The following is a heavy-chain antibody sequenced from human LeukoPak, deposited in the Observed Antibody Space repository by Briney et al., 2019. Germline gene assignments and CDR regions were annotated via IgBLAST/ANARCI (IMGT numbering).Heavy chain of an antibody. Sequence: SETLSLTCTVSSYSLSSGDYWGWIRQPPGKGLEWIGSIYHSGSTYYNPSLKSRVTISVDTSKNQFSLKRSSVTAADTAVYYCARITSGSGAFDIWGQGTMVTVPS. CDR2: IYHSGST. J-gene: IGHJ3*02. D-gene: IGHD3-16*01. CDR3: ARITSGSGAFDI. V-gene: IGHV4-38-2*02. CDR1: SYSLSSGDY.